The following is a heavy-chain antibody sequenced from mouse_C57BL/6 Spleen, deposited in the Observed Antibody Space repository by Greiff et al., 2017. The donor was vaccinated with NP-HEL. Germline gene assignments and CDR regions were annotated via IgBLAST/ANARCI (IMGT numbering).Heavy chain of an antibody. CDR3: VRKGNYYGSSNYWYFDV. D-gene: IGHD1-1*01. Sequence: VQLVESGPGLVQPSQSLSITCTVSGFSLTSYGVHWVRQSPGKGLEWLGVIWSGGSTDYNAAFISRLSISKDNSKSQVFFKMNSLQADDTAIYYCVRKGNYYGSSNYWYFDVWGTGTTVTVSS. J-gene: IGHJ1*03. CDR1: GFSLTSYG. CDR2: IWSGGST. V-gene: IGHV2-2*01.